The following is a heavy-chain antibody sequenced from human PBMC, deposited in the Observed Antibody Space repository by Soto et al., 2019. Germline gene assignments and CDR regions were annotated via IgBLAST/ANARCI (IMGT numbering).Heavy chain of an antibody. J-gene: IGHJ5*02. D-gene: IGHD6-6*01. CDR2: IYYSGST. CDR3: ARAGHSSSSEGANWFDP. Sequence: QVQLQESGPGLVKPSQTLSLTCTVSGGSISSGGYYWSWIRQHPGKGLEWIGYIYYSGSTYYNPSLQSRVTISVDTSKNQFSLNLSSVTAADTAVHYCARAGHSSSSEGANWFDPWGQGTLVTVSS. V-gene: IGHV4-31*03. CDR1: GGSISSGGYY.